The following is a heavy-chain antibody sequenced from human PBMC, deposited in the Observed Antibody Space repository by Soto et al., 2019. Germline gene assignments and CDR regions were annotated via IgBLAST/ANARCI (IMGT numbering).Heavy chain of an antibody. Sequence: GGSLRLSCAASGFTFSSYGMHWVRQAPGKGLEWVAVIWYDGSNKYYADSVKGRFTISRDNSKNTLYLQMNSLRAEDTAVYYCAREVDDYYDSSGDPRPWGQGTLVTVSS. CDR1: GFTFSSYG. CDR2: IWYDGSNK. CDR3: AREVDDYYDSSGDPRP. J-gene: IGHJ5*02. D-gene: IGHD3-22*01. V-gene: IGHV3-33*01.